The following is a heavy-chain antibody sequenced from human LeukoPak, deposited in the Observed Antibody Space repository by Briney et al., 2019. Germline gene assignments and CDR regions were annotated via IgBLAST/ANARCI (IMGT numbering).Heavy chain of an antibody. CDR1: GYTFTSYG. Sequence: GASVKVSCKASGYTFTSYGISWVRQAPGQGLEWMGWISAYNGNTNYAQKLQGRVTMTTDTSTSTAYVELRSLRSDDTAVYYCARDLAVLRYFDWYDLFDYWGQGTLVTVSS. D-gene: IGHD3-9*01. V-gene: IGHV1-18*01. J-gene: IGHJ4*02. CDR3: ARDLAVLRYFDWYDLFDY. CDR2: ISAYNGNT.